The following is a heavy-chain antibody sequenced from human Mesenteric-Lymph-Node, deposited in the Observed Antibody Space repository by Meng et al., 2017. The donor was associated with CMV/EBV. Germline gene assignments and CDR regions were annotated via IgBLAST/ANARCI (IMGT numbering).Heavy chain of an antibody. CDR3: AKDPLSHYYDSSGYFDY. V-gene: IGHV3-30-3*01. D-gene: IGHD3-22*01. Sequence: GESLKISCAASGFTFSSYAMHWVRQAPGKGLEWVAVISYDGSNKYYADSVKGRFTISRDNSKNTLYLQMNSLRAEDTAVYYCAKDPLSHYYDSSGYFDYWGQGTLVTVSS. CDR2: ISYDGSNK. J-gene: IGHJ4*02. CDR1: GFTFSSYA.